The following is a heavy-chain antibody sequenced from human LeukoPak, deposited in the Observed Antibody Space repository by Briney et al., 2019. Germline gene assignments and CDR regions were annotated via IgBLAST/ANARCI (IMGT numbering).Heavy chain of an antibody. CDR2: ISSNGGST. CDR1: GFTFSGYA. Sequence: PGGSLRLSCAASGFTFSGYAMHWVRQAPGKGLEYVSAISSNGGSTYYADSVKGRFTISRDNSKNTLYLQMSSLRAEDTAVYYCVKDHYSSSWYGNFDYWGQGTLVTVSS. CDR3: VKDHYSSSWYGNFDY. V-gene: IGHV3-64D*09. D-gene: IGHD6-13*01. J-gene: IGHJ4*02.